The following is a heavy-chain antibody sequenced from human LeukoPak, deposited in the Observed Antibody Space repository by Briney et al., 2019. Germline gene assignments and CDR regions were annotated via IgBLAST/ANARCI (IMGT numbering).Heavy chain of an antibody. CDR1: GFIFSSYW. Sequence: PGGSLRLSCAASGFIFSSYWMHWVRQVPGKRLVWVSRISGDGSSTTYADSVKGRFTISRDNAKNTLYLQMSSLRAEDTAVYYRVRDRETTVTTLDFWGQGTVVTVSS. CDR2: ISGDGSST. CDR3: VRDRETTVTTLDF. J-gene: IGHJ4*02. V-gene: IGHV3-74*03. D-gene: IGHD4-11*01.